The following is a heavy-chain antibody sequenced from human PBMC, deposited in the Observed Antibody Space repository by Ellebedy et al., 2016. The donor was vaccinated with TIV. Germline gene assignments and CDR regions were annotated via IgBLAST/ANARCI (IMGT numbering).Heavy chain of an antibody. CDR2: ASCYNGNT. CDR3: ARDDYGDRYDMDV. CDR1: GYTFTSFG. D-gene: IGHD4-17*01. J-gene: IGHJ6*02. V-gene: IGHV1-18*01. Sequence: ASVQVSCXASGYTFTSFGFSWVRQPPGQGRAWVGRASCYNGNTNYAQKLQGRVTITTDTSTSTAYMELRSLRSDDTAVYYCARDDYGDRYDMDVWGQGTTVTVSS.